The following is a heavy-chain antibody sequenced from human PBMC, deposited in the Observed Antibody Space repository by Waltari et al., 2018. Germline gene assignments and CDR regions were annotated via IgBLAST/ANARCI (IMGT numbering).Heavy chain of an antibody. CDR3: ARAHMMYYSGRFDP. Sequence: QVQLQESGPGLVKPSETLSLTCTVSGGSISSYYWSWIRQPPGKGLEWIGYIYYSGSTHYNPSLKSRGTISVDTSKNQFSLKLSSVTAADTAVYYCARAHMMYYSGRFDPWGQGTLVTVSS. V-gene: IGHV4-59*01. J-gene: IGHJ5*02. D-gene: IGHD3-10*01. CDR1: GGSISSYY. CDR2: IYYSGST.